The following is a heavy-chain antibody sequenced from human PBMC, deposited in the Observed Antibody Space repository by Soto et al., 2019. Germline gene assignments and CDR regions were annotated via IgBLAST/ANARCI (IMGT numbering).Heavy chain of an antibody. CDR2: ISGSGGST. CDR1: GFTFSSYA. J-gene: IGHJ6*02. V-gene: IGHV3-23*01. Sequence: GWSLRLSCAASGFTFSSYAMSWVRQAPGKGLEWVSAISGSGGSTYYADSVKGRFTISRDNSKNTLYLQMNSLRAEDTAVYYCAKGQKYYDFWSGYYGYYGMDVWGQGTTVTVSS. CDR3: AKGQKYYDFWSGYYGYYGMDV. D-gene: IGHD3-3*01.